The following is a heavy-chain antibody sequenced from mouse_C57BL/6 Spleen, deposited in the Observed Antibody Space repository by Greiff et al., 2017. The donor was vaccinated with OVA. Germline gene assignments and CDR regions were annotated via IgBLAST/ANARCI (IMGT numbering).Heavy chain of an antibody. D-gene: IGHD1-3*01. CDR2: ISYDGSN. Sequence: DVKLQASVPGLVKPSQSLSLTCSVTGYSITSGYYWNLLRQFPGNKLEWMGYISYDGSNNYNPSLKNRISITRDTSKNQFFLKLNSVTTEDTATYYCARVNSYAMDYWGKGTSVTVSS. J-gene: IGHJ4*01. CDR3: ARVNSYAMDY. V-gene: IGHV3-6*01. CDR1: GYSITSGYY.